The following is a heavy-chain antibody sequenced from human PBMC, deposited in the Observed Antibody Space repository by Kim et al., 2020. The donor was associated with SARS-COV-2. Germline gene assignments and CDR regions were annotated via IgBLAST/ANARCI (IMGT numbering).Heavy chain of an antibody. J-gene: IGHJ4*02. CDR3: TRDPAAVSTAMVTPIDY. CDR1: GFTFGDYA. V-gene: IGHV3-49*03. Sequence: GGSLRLSCTASGFTFGDYAMSWFRQAPGKGLEWVGFIRSKAYGGTTEYAASVKGRFTISRDDSKSIAYLQMNSLKTEDTAVYYCTRDPAAVSTAMVTPIDYWGQGTLVTVSS. CDR2: IRSKAYGGTT. D-gene: IGHD5-18*01.